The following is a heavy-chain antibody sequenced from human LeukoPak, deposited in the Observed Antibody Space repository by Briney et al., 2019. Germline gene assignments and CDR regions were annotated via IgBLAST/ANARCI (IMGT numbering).Heavy chain of an antibody. D-gene: IGHD3-3*01. CDR3: AHSGFLEWLGEYYFDY. J-gene: IGHJ4*02. CDR1: GFSLSTSGVG. Sequence: SGPTLVKPTQTLTLTCTFSGFSLSTSGVGVGWIRQPPGKALEWLALIYWNDDKRCSPSLKSRLTITKDTSKNQVVLTMTNMDPVDTATYYCAHSGFLEWLGEYYFDYWGQGTLVTVSS. V-gene: IGHV2-5*01. CDR2: IYWNDDK.